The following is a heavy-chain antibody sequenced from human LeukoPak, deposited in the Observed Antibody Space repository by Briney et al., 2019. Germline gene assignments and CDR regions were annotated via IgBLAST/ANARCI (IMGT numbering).Heavy chain of an antibody. CDR3: ARGTLGYCSGGSCYGLPFDP. CDR2: ISSNGGST. Sequence: PGGSLRLSCAASGFTFSSYAMHWVRQAPGKGLEYVSAISSNGGSTYYANSVKGRFTISRDNSKNTLYLQMGSLRAEDMAVYYCARGTLGYCSGGSCYGLPFDPWGQGTLVTVSS. V-gene: IGHV3-64*01. D-gene: IGHD2-15*01. CDR1: GFTFSSYA. J-gene: IGHJ5*02.